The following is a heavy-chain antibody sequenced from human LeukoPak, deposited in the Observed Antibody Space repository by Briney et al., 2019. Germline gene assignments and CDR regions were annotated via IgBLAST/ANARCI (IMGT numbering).Heavy chain of an antibody. CDR2: INPNSGGT. Sequence: PGASVKVSCKASGYTFTGYYMHWVRQAPGQGLEWMGWINPNSGGTNYAQKFQGRVTMTRDTSISTAYMELSRLRSDDTAVYYCARARRVSSSTSNAIWDGYSGYDLSYWGQGTLVTVSS. V-gene: IGHV1-2*02. J-gene: IGHJ4*02. D-gene: IGHD5-12*01. CDR3: ARARRVSSSTSNAIWDGYSGYDLSY. CDR1: GYTFTGYY.